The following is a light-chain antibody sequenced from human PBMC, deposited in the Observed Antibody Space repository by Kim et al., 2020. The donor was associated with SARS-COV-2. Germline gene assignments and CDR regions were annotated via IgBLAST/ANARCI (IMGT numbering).Light chain of an antibody. CDR3: QQYGTSPCT. CDR1: QSVASNY. V-gene: IGKV3-20*01. CDR2: DAS. Sequence: LSPGETATLSCRVSQSVASNYLAWYQQKPGQAPRLLIFDASTRATGISDRFSGSGSGTDFSLTISRLEPEDFAVYYCQQYGTSPCTFGQGTKLEI. J-gene: IGKJ2*02.